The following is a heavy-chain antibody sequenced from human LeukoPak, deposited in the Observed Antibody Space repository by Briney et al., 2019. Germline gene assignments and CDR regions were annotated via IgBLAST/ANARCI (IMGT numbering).Heavy chain of an antibody. CDR2: FDPEDGET. Sequence: ASVKVSCKVSGYTLTELSMHWVRQAPGKGLEWMGGFDPEDGETIYAQKFQGRVTMTEDTSTDTAYMELSSLRSEDTAVYYSATLRGYSYGPYFDYWGQGTLATVSS. V-gene: IGHV1-24*01. CDR3: ATLRGYSYGPYFDY. CDR1: GYTLTELS. J-gene: IGHJ4*02. D-gene: IGHD5-18*01.